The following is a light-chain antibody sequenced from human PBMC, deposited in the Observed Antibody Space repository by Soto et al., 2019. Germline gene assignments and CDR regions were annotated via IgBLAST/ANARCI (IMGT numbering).Light chain of an antibody. V-gene: IGKV3D-11*03. J-gene: IGKJ4*01. CDR1: QLFSSN. Sequence: EIVLTQSPATLSLSPGERATLACRASQLFSSNLAWYQHKPGQAPRLLIYDASNRATGIPARFSGSGSGTDFTLTISRLEPEDFAVYYCQQYGRSSLTFGGGTKV. CDR3: QQYGRSSLT. CDR2: DAS.